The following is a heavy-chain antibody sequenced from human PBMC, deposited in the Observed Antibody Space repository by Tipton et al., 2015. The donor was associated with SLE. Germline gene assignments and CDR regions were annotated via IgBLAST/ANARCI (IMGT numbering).Heavy chain of an antibody. CDR1: GFTFSSYS. D-gene: IGHD4-23*01. V-gene: IGHV3-21*01. J-gene: IGHJ5*02. CDR3: TRGGRGDGRNPFDP. Sequence: SLRLSCAASGFTFSSYSMNWVRQAPGKGLEWVSSIGSSSSYIYYADSVKGRFTISRDNAKNSLYLQMNSLRAEDTAVYYCTRGGRGDGRNPFDPWGQGTLVTVSS. CDR2: IGSSSSYI.